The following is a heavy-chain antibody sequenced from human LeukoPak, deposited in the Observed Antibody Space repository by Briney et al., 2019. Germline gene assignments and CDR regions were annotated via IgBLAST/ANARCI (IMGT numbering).Heavy chain of an antibody. J-gene: IGHJ6*03. Sequence: GGSLRLSCAASGFTFSSYSMNWVRQAPGKGLEWVSSISSSSSYIYYADSVKGRFTISRDNAKNSLYLQMNSLRAEDTAAYYCARDAPDYVYYYYMDVWGKGTTVTVSS. CDR2: ISSSSSYI. CDR1: GFTFSSYS. D-gene: IGHD4-17*01. V-gene: IGHV3-21*01. CDR3: ARDAPDYVYYYYMDV.